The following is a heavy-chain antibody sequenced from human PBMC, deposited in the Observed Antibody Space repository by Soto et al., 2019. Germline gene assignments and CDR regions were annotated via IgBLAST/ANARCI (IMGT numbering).Heavy chain of an antibody. Sequence: SVKVSCKASGGTFSSYAISWVRQAPGQGLEWMGGIIPIFGTANYAQKFQGRVTITADESTSTAYMELSSLRSEDTAVYYCATERGGYCSSTSCPYYYYYYGMDVWSQGTTVTVSS. CDR1: GGTFSSYA. CDR2: IIPIFGTA. V-gene: IGHV1-69*13. CDR3: ATERGGYCSSTSCPYYYYYYGMDV. D-gene: IGHD2-2*01. J-gene: IGHJ6*02.